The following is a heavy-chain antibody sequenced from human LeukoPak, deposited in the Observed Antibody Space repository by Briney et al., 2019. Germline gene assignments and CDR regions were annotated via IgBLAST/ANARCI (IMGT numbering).Heavy chain of an antibody. CDR1: GGSISSGGYS. D-gene: IGHD5-18*01. Sequence: TSETLSLTCAVSGGSISSGGYSWSWIRQPPGKGLEWIGYIYHSGSTYYNPSLKSRVTISVDRSKNQFSLKLSSVTAADTAVYYCARLGPYSYYFDYWGQGTLVTVSS. V-gene: IGHV4-30-2*01. CDR2: IYHSGST. J-gene: IGHJ4*02. CDR3: ARLGPYSYYFDY.